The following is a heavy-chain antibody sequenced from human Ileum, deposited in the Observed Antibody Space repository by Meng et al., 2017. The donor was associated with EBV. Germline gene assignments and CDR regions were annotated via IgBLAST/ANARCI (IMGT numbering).Heavy chain of an antibody. V-gene: IGHV3-74*01. CDR2: LNSDGTNT. CDR3: SRDLAGPFDD. Sequence: EVQRVESGGGLVQPGGSLRLSCATSGFTFSSYWMHWVRQAPGKGLVWVSRLNSDGTNTAYADSVKGRFTISRDNTRNTLYLQMNSLRDEDTAVYFCSRDLAGPFDDWGQGTLVTVSS. J-gene: IGHJ4*02. CDR1: GFTFSSYW.